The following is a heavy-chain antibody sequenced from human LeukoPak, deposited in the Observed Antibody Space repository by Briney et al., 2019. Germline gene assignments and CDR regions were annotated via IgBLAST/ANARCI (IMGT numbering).Heavy chain of an antibody. CDR2: IKFDGIQE. V-gene: IGHV3-33*05. CDR1: GFSLSSYG. J-gene: IGHJ4*02. D-gene: IGHD3-22*01. CDR3: ASGSLGHYYDSSGYEY. Sequence: GGSLRLSCAASGFSLSSYGMNWVRQAPGKGLEWVGGIKFDGIQEFYADSVKGRFTVSKDTSKNTLHLQMDSLRAEDTAVYYCASGSLGHYYDSSGYEYWGQGTLVTVSS.